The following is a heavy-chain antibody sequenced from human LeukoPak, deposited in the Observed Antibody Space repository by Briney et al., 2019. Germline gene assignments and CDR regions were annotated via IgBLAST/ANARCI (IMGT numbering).Heavy chain of an antibody. CDR1: GGSISSGGYY. CDR3: ATYSSGWDWFDP. D-gene: IGHD6-19*01. CDR2: IYYSGSI. Sequence: SQTLSLTCTVSGGSISSGGYYWSWIRQHPGKGLEWIGYIYYSGSIYYNPSLKSRVTISVDTSKNQFSLKLSSVTAADTAVYYCATYSSGWDWFDPWGQGTLVTVSS. V-gene: IGHV4-31*03. J-gene: IGHJ5*02.